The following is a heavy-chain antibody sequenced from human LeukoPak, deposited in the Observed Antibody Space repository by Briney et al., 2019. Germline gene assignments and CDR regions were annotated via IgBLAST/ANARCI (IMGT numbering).Heavy chain of an antibody. J-gene: IGHJ4*02. Sequence: PGGSLRLSCAASGFTFSSYWMTWVRQAPGKGLEWVANIKQDGSKKNYVDSVKGRFTISGDNAKNSLYLQMNSLRAEDTAVYYCATPLDYYDSSGYHQGGDWGQGTLVTVSS. V-gene: IGHV3-7*03. D-gene: IGHD3-22*01. CDR3: ATPLDYYDSSGYHQGGD. CDR1: GFTFSSYW. CDR2: IKQDGSKK.